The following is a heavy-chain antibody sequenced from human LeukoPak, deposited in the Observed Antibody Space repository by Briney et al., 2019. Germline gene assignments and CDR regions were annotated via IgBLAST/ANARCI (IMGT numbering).Heavy chain of an antibody. CDR2: INHSGST. CDR3: ARGRGYSSGWYLSHWYFDL. Sequence: SETLSLTCAVYGGSFSGYYWSWIRQPPGKGLEWIGEINHSGSTKYNPSLKRRVTISVDTSKSQFSLKLSSVTAADTAVYYCARGRGYSSGWYLSHWYFDLWGRGTLVTVSS. J-gene: IGHJ2*01. D-gene: IGHD6-19*01. CDR1: GGSFSGYY. V-gene: IGHV4-34*01.